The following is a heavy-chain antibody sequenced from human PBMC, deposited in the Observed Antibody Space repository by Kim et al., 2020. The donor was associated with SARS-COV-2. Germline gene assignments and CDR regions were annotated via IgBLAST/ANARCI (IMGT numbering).Heavy chain of an antibody. Sequence: YAQKFQGRVTMTRNTSISTAYMELSSLRSEDTAVYYCARGFRYYYDSSDYWGQGTLVTVSS. D-gene: IGHD3-22*01. J-gene: IGHJ4*02. V-gene: IGHV1-8*01. CDR3: ARGFRYYYDSSDY.